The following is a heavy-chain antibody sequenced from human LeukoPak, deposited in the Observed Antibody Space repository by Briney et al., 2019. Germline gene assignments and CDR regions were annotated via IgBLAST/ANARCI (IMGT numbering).Heavy chain of an antibody. J-gene: IGHJ6*03. Sequence: ASVKVSCKASGYTFTSYGISWVRQAPGQGLEWMGWISAYNGNTNYVQKLQGRVTMTTDTSTSTAYMELRSLRSDDTAVYYCARWVLRFLEGYMDVWGKGTTVTVSS. CDR1: GYTFTSYG. CDR2: ISAYNGNT. D-gene: IGHD3-3*01. V-gene: IGHV1-18*01. CDR3: ARWVLRFLEGYMDV.